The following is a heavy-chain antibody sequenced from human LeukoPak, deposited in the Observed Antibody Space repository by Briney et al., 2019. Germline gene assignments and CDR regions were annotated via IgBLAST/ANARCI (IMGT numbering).Heavy chain of an antibody. V-gene: IGHV4-61*02. D-gene: IGHD4-23*01. Sequence: ASETLSLTCAVSGGSISSGSYYWSWIRQPAGKGLEWIGRIYTSGSTNYNPSLKSRVTISVDTSKNQFSLKLSSVTAADTAVYYCAREKVVTPYYYYYYMDVWGKGTTVTVSS. J-gene: IGHJ6*03. CDR3: AREKVVTPYYYYYYMDV. CDR2: IYTSGST. CDR1: GGSISSGSYY.